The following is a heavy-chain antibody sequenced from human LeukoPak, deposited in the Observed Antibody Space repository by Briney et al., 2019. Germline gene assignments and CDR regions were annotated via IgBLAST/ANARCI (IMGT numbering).Heavy chain of an antibody. CDR1: GGSISSYY. Sequence: SETLSLTCTVSGGSISSYYWSWIRQPAGKGLEWIGRIYTSGSTNYNPSLKSRVTISVDTSKNQFSLKLSSVTAADTAVYYCARGGRADFWSGYPTYYYYYMDVWGKGTTVTVSS. D-gene: IGHD3-3*01. V-gene: IGHV4-4*07. CDR2: IYTSGST. CDR3: ARGGRADFWSGYPTYYYYYMDV. J-gene: IGHJ6*03.